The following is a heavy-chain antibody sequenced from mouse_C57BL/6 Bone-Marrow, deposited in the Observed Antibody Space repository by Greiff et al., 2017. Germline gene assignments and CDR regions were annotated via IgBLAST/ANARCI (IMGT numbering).Heavy chain of an antibody. CDR1: GFSLTSYG. Sequence: VMLVESGPGLVQPSQSLSITCTVSGFSLTSYGVHWVRQSPGKGLEWLGVIWSGGSTDYNAAFISRLSISKDNSKSQVFFKMNSLQADDTAIYYCAPSMVTTGDYAMDYWGQGTSVTVSS. CDR2: IWSGGST. CDR3: APSMVTTGDYAMDY. J-gene: IGHJ4*01. D-gene: IGHD2-1*01. V-gene: IGHV2-2*01.